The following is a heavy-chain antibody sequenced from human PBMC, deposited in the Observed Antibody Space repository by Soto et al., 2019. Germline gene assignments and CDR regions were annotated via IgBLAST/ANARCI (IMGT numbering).Heavy chain of an antibody. CDR2: IKRRVDAETT. D-gene: IGHD1-26*01. Sequence: GVSLRLSCVVSGFTFSDALLSWVRQAPWKGLEWVGRIKRRVDAETTDYAAPVKGRFTISRDDSKNILPLQLESLTTEDTAVYYCISRPPYSGNYFDLWGPGPLITVSS. V-gene: IGHV3-15*01. J-gene: IGHJ4*02. CDR3: ISRPPYSGNYFDL. CDR1: GFTFSDAL.